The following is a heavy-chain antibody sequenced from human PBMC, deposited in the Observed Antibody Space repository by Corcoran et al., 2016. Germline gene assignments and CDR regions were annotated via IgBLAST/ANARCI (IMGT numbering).Heavy chain of an antibody. CDR3: ARGRRLLRFLEWLFSLDY. Sequence: QLQQWGAGLLKPSETLSLTCAVSGGSFSGYYWSWIRQPPGKGLEWIGEINHSGSTNYNPSLKSRVTISVDTSKNQFSLKLSSVTAADTAVYYCARGRRLLRFLEWLFSLDYWGQGTLVTVSS. V-gene: IGHV4-34*01. D-gene: IGHD3-3*01. J-gene: IGHJ4*02. CDR2: INHSGST. CDR1: GGSFSGYY.